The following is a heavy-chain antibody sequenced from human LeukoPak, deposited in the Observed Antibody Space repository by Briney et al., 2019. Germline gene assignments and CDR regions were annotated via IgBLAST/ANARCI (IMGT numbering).Heavy chain of an antibody. CDR3: ARDRSYYYGSGSLRARPYYYYMDV. CDR1: GFTFSSYS. CDR2: ISSSSSYI. J-gene: IGHJ6*03. V-gene: IGHV3-21*01. D-gene: IGHD3-10*01. Sequence: PGGSLRLSCAASGFTFSSYSMNWVRQAPGKGLEWVSSISSSSSYIYYADSVKGRFTISRDNAKNSLYLQMNSLRAEDTAVHYCARDRSYYYGSGSLRARPYYYYMDVWGKGTTVTVSS.